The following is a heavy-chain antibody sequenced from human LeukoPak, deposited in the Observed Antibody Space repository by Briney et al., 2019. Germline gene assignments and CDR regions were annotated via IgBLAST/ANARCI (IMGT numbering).Heavy chain of an antibody. CDR3: AKDMSLRYCSSTSCLGGLDP. V-gene: IGHV3-30*02. J-gene: IGHJ5*02. CDR2: IRYDGSNK. Sequence: GGSLRLSCAASGFTFSSYGMHWVRQAPGKGLEWVAFIRYDGSNKYYADSVKGRFTISRDNSKNTLYLQMNSLRAEDTAVYYCAKDMSLRYCSSTSCLGGLDPWGQGTLVTVSS. CDR1: GFTFSSYG. D-gene: IGHD2-2*01.